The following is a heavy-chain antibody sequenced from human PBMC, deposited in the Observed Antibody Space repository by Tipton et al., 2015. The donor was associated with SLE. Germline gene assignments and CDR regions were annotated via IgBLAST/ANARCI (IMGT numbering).Heavy chain of an antibody. Sequence: TLSLTCTVSDDSISGYYWSWIRQPPGKGLEWIGYISDSGTTKENPSLKSRVTTSVDTSKNQLSLKLSSVTAADTAVYYCARHGGYDYKAFDIWGQGTMVTVSS. CDR2: ISDSGTT. CDR1: DDSISGYY. D-gene: IGHD5-12*01. V-gene: IGHV4-59*08. CDR3: ARHGGYDYKAFDI. J-gene: IGHJ3*02.